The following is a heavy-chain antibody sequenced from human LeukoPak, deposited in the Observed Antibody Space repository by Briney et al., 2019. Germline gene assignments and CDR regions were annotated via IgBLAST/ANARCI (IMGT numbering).Heavy chain of an antibody. D-gene: IGHD6-25*01. J-gene: IGHJ6*03. Sequence: GGSLRLSCAASGFTFNNYGMHWVRQAPGKGLEWVAVISHDGTVKHYADSVKGRFIISRDNSKNTLYVQMNSLGVEDTAVYYCAKVEQRLGVHSYYMDVWGKGTTVTVSS. CDR1: GFTFNNYG. V-gene: IGHV3-30*18. CDR3: AKVEQRLGVHSYYMDV. CDR2: ISHDGTVK.